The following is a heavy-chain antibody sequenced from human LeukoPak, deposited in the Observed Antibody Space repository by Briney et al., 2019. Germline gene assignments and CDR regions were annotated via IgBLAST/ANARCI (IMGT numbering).Heavy chain of an antibody. CDR2: INHSGST. CDR3: AREGGVVAATSHVDYYYMDV. Sequence: SETLSLTCAVYGGSFSGYYWSWIRQPPGKGLEWIGEINHSGSTNYNPSLKRRVTISVDTSKNQFSLKLSSVTAADTAVYYCAREGGVVAATSHVDYYYMDVWGKGTTVTVSS. CDR1: GGSFSGYY. V-gene: IGHV4-34*01. J-gene: IGHJ6*03. D-gene: IGHD2-15*01.